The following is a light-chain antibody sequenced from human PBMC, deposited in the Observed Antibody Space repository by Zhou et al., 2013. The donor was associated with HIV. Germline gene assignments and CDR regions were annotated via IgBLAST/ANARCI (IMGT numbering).Light chain of an antibody. CDR2: DAS. Sequence: DIQMTQSPSSLSASVGDRVTITCQASQDISNYLNWYQQKPGKAPQLLICDASSLETGVPPRFSGSGFGTDFTFTISSLRPEDIGTYYCQQYDNLPLTFGGGTKVEIK. CDR1: QDISNY. CDR3: QQYDNLPLT. V-gene: IGKV1-33*01. J-gene: IGKJ4*01.